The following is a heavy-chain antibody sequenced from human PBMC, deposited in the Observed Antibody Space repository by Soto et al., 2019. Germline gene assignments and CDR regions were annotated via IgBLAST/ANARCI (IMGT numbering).Heavy chain of an antibody. CDR2: INAGNGNT. V-gene: IGHV1-3*01. CDR1: GYTFSSYG. CDR3: VREPLRYCTSTSCQMDGFDP. D-gene: IGHD2-2*01. Sequence: QVQLLQSGAEVKKPGASVKVSCKASGYTFSSYGLDWVRQAPGQRLEWMGGINAGNGNTKYSQKFQGRVTITRNTSATTAYMELSSLRYAGTAVYYCVREPLRYCTSTSCQMDGFDPWGQGTVV. J-gene: IGHJ5*02.